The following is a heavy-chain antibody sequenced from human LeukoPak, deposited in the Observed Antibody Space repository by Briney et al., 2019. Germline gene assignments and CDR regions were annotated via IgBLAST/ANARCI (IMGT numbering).Heavy chain of an antibody. CDR3: ARGLSGYASSLGY. CDR1: GFPFSSYW. CDR2: INSDGSST. D-gene: IGHD6-6*01. V-gene: IGHV3-74*01. J-gene: IGHJ4*02. Sequence: GGSLRLSCGASGFPFSSYWMHWVRQAPGKGLVWVSRINSDGSSTSYADSVRGRFSISRDNAKNTLYLQMNSLRAEDTAVYYCARGLSGYASSLGYWGQGTLVTVSA.